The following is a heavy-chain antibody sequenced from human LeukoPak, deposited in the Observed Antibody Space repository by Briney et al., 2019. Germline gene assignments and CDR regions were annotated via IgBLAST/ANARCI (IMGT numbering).Heavy chain of an antibody. V-gene: IGHV3-30*02. CDR1: GFTFSSYG. CDR2: LPYDGSYT. CDR3: ANGPHYNILTGFYKVRSHLDY. D-gene: IGHD3-9*01. J-gene: IGHJ4*02. Sequence: GGSLRLSCAASGFTFSSYGMHWVRQTPGKGLEWVTFLPYDGSYTSYADSVKGRFTISRDNSKSTLYLQMNSLRAEDTAVYYCANGPHYNILTGFYKVRSHLDYWGQGTLVTVSS.